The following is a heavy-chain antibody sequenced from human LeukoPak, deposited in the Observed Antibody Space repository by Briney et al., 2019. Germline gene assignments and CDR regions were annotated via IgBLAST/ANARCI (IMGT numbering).Heavy chain of an antibody. CDR2: IYSGGST. CDR3: AKGTKDFYGSGNFYLSRDHFISR. CDR1: GFTVSSNY. J-gene: IGHJ4*02. V-gene: IGHV3-66*02. Sequence: GGSLRLSCADSGFTVSSNYMSWVRQAPGKGLEWVSVIYSGGSTYYADSVKGRFTISRDNSKNTLYLQKNSLRAEDTAVYYCAKGTKDFYGSGNFYLSRDHFISRWGQGTLVTVSS. D-gene: IGHD3-10*01.